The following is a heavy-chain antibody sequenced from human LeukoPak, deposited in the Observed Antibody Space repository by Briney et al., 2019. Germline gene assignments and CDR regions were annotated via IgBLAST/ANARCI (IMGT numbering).Heavy chain of an antibody. Sequence: ASVRVSCKASGDIFTSYYMHWVRQAPGQGREWMGWINPNTGSTNFAQKFQGRIAMMRATSITTFYMELNSLRSDDTAVYYCARSVSISPMFDYWGQGTLIPVSS. CDR3: ARSVSISPMFDY. J-gene: IGHJ4*02. V-gene: IGHV1-2*02. D-gene: IGHD2-21*01. CDR1: GDIFTSYY. CDR2: INPNTGST.